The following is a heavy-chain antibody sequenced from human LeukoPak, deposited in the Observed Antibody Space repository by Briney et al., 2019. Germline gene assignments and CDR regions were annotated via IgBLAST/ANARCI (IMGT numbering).Heavy chain of an antibody. J-gene: IGHJ3*02. CDR2: ISGSGGST. Sequence: GGSLRLSCAASGFTFSSYAMSWVRQAPGKGLEWVSAISGSGGSTYYADSVKGRFTISRDNSKDTLYLQMNSLRAEDTAVYYCAKHYCSSTSCYGIDAFDIWGQGTMVTVSS. CDR3: AKHYCSSTSCYGIDAFDI. D-gene: IGHD2-2*01. V-gene: IGHV3-23*01. CDR1: GFTFSSYA.